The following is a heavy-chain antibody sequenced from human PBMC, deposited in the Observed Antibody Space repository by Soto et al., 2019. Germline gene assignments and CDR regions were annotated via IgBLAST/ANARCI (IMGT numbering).Heavy chain of an antibody. CDR3: ARDRGHSSGYYPYWFDP. J-gene: IGHJ5*02. Sequence: QVQLVQSGAEVKKPGYSVKVSCKASGGTFSSYAISWVRQAPGQGLEWMGEIIPIFGTANYAQKFQGRVTITADESTRTAYMELSSLRSEDTAVYYCARDRGHSSGYYPYWFDPWGQGTLVTVSS. V-gene: IGHV1-69*12. CDR1: GGTFSSYA. D-gene: IGHD3-22*01. CDR2: IIPIFGTA.